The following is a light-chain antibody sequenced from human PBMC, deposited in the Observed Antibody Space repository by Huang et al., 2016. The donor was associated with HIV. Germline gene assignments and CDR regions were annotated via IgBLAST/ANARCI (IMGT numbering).Light chain of an antibody. CDR3: LHNFNYPYT. Sequence: AIQMTQSPSSLSASVGDRVTITCRASQAIRNDLGWYQQKPGKAPKLLIYAAYNLQSGVPSRFNGSGSDTDFTLTISSLQPEDFATYYCLHNFNYPYTFGQGTKLEIK. V-gene: IGKV1-6*01. CDR2: AAY. J-gene: IGKJ2*01. CDR1: QAIRND.